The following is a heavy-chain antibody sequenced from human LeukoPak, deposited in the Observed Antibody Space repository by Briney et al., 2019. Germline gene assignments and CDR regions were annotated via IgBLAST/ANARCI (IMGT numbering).Heavy chain of an antibody. V-gene: IGHV1-46*01. Sequence: VSVKVSCKASGYTFTSYYMHWVRQAPGQGLEWMGIINPSGGSTSYAQKFQGRVTMTRDTSTSTVYMELSSLRSEDTAVYYRARGEYYYDSSGYPYYYMDVWGKGTTVTVSS. CDR2: INPSGGST. D-gene: IGHD3-22*01. CDR3: ARGEYYYDSSGYPYYYMDV. J-gene: IGHJ6*03. CDR1: GYTFTSYY.